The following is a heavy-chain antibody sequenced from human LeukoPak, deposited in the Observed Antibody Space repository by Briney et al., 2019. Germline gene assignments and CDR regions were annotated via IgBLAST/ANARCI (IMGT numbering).Heavy chain of an antibody. Sequence: SETLSLTCTVSGGSISSSTYYWGWIRQPPGKGLEYIGSINYSGSTYYNPSLRSRVTISVDTSKNQFSLKLSSVTAADTAVYYCARGSPYHYWCQGTLVTVSS. CDR2: INYSGST. CDR1: GGSISSSTYY. V-gene: IGHV4-39*01. D-gene: IGHD2-2*01. J-gene: IGHJ4*02. CDR3: ARGSPYHY.